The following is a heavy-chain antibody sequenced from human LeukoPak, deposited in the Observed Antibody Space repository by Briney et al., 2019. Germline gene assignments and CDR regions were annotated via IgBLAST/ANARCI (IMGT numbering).Heavy chain of an antibody. CDR1: GFTFSSYW. J-gene: IGHJ6*03. D-gene: IGHD3-3*01. CDR2: IKQDGSEK. V-gene: IGHV3-7*01. CDR3: AREYYDFWSGPYMDV. Sequence: GGSLRLSCAASGFTFSSYWMSWVRQAPGKGLEWVANIKQDGSEKYYVDSVKGRSTISRDNAKNSPYLQMNSLRAEDTAVYYCAREYYDFWSGPYMDVWGKGTTVTVSS.